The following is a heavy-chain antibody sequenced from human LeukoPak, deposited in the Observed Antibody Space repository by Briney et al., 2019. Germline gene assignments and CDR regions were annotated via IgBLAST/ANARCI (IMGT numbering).Heavy chain of an antibody. Sequence: PSETLSLTCTVSGDSISSSSYYSSWIRPPPGKGLEWIGYIYYIGSTKYSTSLTRRVTMSAGTSTNQFSLKISSVTPSHTPAYFCATSGATTVTSWGGSWFDPWGQGTLVTVSS. CDR2: IYYIGST. J-gene: IGHJ5*02. CDR1: GDSISSSSYY. D-gene: IGHD4-11*01. CDR3: ATSGATTVTSWGGSWFDP. V-gene: IGHV4-61*01.